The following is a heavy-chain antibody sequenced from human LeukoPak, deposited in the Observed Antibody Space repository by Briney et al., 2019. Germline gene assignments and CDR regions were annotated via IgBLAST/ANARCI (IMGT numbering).Heavy chain of an antibody. Sequence: PSETLSLTCTVSGGSISSYYWSWIRQPPRKGLEWIGYIYYSGSTNYNPSLKSRVTISVDTSKNQFSLKLSSVTAADTAVYYCARTGYSYGRDAFDIWGQGTMVTVSS. J-gene: IGHJ3*02. D-gene: IGHD5-18*01. CDR1: GGSISSYY. CDR2: IYYSGST. CDR3: ARTGYSYGRDAFDI. V-gene: IGHV4-59*01.